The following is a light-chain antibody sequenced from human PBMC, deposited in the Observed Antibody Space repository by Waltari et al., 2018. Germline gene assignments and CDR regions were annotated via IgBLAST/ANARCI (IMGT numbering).Light chain of an antibody. V-gene: IGKV1-39*01. CDR3: QRSNSPPYT. Sequence: DIQMTQSPSSLSASVGDRVTITCRASQTISRCLTWFQQKPGKAPKLLIFGASSLQSGVPSRFNGSGSGTDFTLTITSLQSEDFAAYYCQRSNSPPYTFGQGTKLEIK. J-gene: IGKJ2*01. CDR2: GAS. CDR1: QTISRC.